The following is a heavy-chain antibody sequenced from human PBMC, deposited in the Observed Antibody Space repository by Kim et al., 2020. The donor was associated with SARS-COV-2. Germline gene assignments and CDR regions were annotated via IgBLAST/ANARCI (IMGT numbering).Heavy chain of an antibody. CDR1: GFTFDDYA. V-gene: IGHV3-9*01. CDR2: ISWNSGSI. D-gene: IGHD3-10*01. Sequence: GGSLRLSCAASGFTFDDYAMHWVRQAPGKGLEWVSGISWNSGSIGYADSVKGRFTISRDNAKNSLYLQMNSLRAEDTALYYCAKDMGSGVRGSMDVWGQGTTVTVSS. CDR3: AKDMGSGVRGSMDV. J-gene: IGHJ6*02.